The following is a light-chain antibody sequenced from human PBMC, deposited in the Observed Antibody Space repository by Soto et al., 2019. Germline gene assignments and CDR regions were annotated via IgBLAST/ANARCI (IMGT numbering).Light chain of an antibody. CDR1: SSDVGGYNY. CDR3: SSYTGRSTDI. CDR2: EVS. Sequence: QSALTQPASVSGSPGQSITISCTGTSSDVGGYNYVSWYQQHPGKAPKILIYEVSRRPSGVSNRFSGSKSGNTAALNISVLQGEDEGDYYCSSYTGRSTDIVGTGTKVTVL. V-gene: IGLV2-14*01. J-gene: IGLJ1*01.